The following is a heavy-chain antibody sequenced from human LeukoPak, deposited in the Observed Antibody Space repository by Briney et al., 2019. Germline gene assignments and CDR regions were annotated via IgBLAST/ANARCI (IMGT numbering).Heavy chain of an antibody. V-gene: IGHV3-64*02. J-gene: IGHJ4*02. CDR2: ISSNGGST. CDR3: ARGTELEWRLVDY. D-gene: IGHD3-10*01. Sequence: GGSLRLSCVASGFXFRSYAMHWVRQAPGKGLEYISGISSNGGSTYYADSVKGRFTISRDNSKNTLYLQMGSLRAEDMAVYYCARGTELEWRLVDYWGQGTLVTVSS. CDR1: GFXFRSYA.